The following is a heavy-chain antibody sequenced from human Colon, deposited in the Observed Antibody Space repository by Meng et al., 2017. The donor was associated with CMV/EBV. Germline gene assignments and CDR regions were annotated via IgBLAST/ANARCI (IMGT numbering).Heavy chain of an antibody. Sequence: SETLSLTCSVSGGSIVNYYVSWIRQPPGKGLEWIGYRFYRETPYYSPSVRSRATISGDTTTNQFSLRLTSLSIADTAVYFCAITLFPVPYLNYFDPWGPGIAVTVSS. J-gene: IGHJ5*02. V-gene: IGHV4-59*01. CDR2: RFYRETP. CDR1: GGSIVNYY. D-gene: IGHD5-24*01. CDR3: AITLFPVPYLNYFDP.